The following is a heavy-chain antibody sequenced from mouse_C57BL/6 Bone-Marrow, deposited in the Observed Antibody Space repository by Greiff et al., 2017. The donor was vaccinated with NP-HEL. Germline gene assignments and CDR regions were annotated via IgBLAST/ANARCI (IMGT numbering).Heavy chain of an antibody. CDR1: GFNIKDDY. V-gene: IGHV14-4*01. Sequence: VQLQQSGAELVRPGASVKLSCTASGFNIKDDYMHWVKQRPEQGLEWIGWIDPENGDTEYASKFQGKATITADTSSNTAYLQLSSLTSEDTAVYYCTSRHRFAYWGQGTLVTVSA. CDR2: IDPENGDT. CDR3: TSRHRFAY. J-gene: IGHJ3*01.